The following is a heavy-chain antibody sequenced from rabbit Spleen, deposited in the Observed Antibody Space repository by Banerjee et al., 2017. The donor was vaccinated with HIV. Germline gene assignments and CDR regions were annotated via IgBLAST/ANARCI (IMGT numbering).Heavy chain of an antibody. J-gene: IGHJ6*02. Sequence: QEQLVESGGGLVKPEGSLTLTCKASGVSFSDKDVMCWVRQAPGKGLEWIACINIVTGKSVYASWAKGRFIMSKAPTTTVTLQMTSLTAADTATYFCARDTGTSFSTYGMDPWGPGTLVTVS. CDR3: ARDTGTSFSTYGMDP. V-gene: IGHV1S45*01. D-gene: IGHD7-1*01. CDR2: INIVTGKS. CDR1: GVSFSDKDV.